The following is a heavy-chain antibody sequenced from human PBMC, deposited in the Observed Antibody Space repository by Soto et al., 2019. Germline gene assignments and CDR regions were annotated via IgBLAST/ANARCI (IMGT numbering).Heavy chain of an antibody. CDR3: ARGPYSSGWYVVDY. V-gene: IGHV4-4*07. Sequence: QVQLQESGPGLVKPSETLSLTCTVSGASISAYAWSWIRQPAGKGLECIGRLYSSGNTNYNPSFKSRPTMSADTSKNQCSLKLSSVTAEDTAVYYCARGPYSSGWYVVDYWGQGTLVTVSS. D-gene: IGHD6-19*01. CDR2: LYSSGNT. CDR1: GASISAYA. J-gene: IGHJ4*02.